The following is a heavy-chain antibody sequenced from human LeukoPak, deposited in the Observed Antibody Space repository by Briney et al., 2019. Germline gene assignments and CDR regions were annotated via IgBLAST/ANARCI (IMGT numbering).Heavy chain of an antibody. D-gene: IGHD3-16*01. Sequence: SQTLSLTCTVSGGSISSGSYYWSWIRQPAGKGLEWIGRIYTSGSTNYNPSLKSRVTISVDTSKNQFSLKLSSVTAADTAVYYCARETSQKGAHYMDVWGKGTTITISS. CDR2: IYTSGST. J-gene: IGHJ6*03. CDR1: GGSISSGSYY. CDR3: ARETSQKGAHYMDV. V-gene: IGHV4-61*02.